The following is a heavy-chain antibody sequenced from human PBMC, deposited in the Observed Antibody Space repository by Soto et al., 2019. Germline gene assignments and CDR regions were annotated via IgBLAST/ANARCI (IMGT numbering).Heavy chain of an antibody. J-gene: IGHJ4*02. CDR3: ARVQMATLSFDS. V-gene: IGHV4-59*01. Sequence: SETLSLTCTVSGSSSSGFYWSWVRQPPGKGLEWIGYVYYSGTHNYNPSLKSRLTISIDTPKNQFSLKLSSVTAADTAVYYCARVQMATLSFDSPGQATLLSVSS. D-gene: IGHD5-12*01. CDR1: GSSSSGFY. CDR2: VYYSGTH.